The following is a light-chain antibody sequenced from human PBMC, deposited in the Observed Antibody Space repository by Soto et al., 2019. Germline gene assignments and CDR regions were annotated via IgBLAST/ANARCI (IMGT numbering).Light chain of an antibody. CDR1: QTLNSY. CDR2: AAS. J-gene: IGKJ2*01. Sequence: DIQMTQSPSSLSASVGDRVTITSRASQTLNSYLNWYQQKPPKAPKLLIYAASRLQSGVPSRFNGSGTTTDFTLTIASLQPEDFATYFCQQSFSTPPTFGQGTKL. V-gene: IGKV1-39*01. CDR3: QQSFSTPPT.